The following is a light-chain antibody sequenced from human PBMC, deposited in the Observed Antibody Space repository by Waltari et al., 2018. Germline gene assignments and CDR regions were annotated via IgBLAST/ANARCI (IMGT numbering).Light chain of an antibody. J-gene: IGLJ3*02. V-gene: IGLV2-14*03. CDR3: SSFTSTNTWV. Sequence: QSALTQPASVSGSPGQAITISCTGTGSDIGGYNYVSWYQQHPGKAPKLLIYGVSSRSSGVSNRFSGFKSGYAASLTISGLQAEDEAHYYCSSFTSTNTWVFGGGTKLTVL. CDR2: GVS. CDR1: GSDIGGYNY.